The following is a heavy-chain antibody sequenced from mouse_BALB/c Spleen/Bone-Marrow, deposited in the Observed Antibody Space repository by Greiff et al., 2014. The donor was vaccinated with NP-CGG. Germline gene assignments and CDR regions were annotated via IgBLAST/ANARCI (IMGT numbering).Heavy chain of an antibody. D-gene: IGHD4-1*01. Sequence: EVQLVESGGGLVQPGGSRKLSCAASGFTFSSFGMHCVRQAPEKGLEWVAYISSGGSPIFYADTVKGRFTISRDNPKNTLFLQMTSLRSEDTAMYYCTRGGNWEDFDYWGQGTTLTVSS. CDR1: GFTFSSFG. J-gene: IGHJ2*01. CDR2: ISSGGSPI. V-gene: IGHV5-17*02. CDR3: TRGGNWEDFDY.